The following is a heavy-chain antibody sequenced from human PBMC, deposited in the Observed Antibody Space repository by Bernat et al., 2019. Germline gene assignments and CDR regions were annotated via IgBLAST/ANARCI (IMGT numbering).Heavy chain of an antibody. CDR3: ANDRLHKGLESVDF. CDR2: MSYDGNNE. Sequence: QVQLVEAGGGVVQPGRSLRLSFAASGFTFSSYGMTWVRQAPGKGRGWVAVMSYDGNNEYCAYSVKCRFTISRDNSKTTLYLQLNSLRAEDTGVYYCANDRLHKGLESVDFWGQGTLVIVSS. J-gene: IGHJ4*02. D-gene: IGHD5-24*01. V-gene: IGHV3-30*18. CDR1: GFTFSSYG.